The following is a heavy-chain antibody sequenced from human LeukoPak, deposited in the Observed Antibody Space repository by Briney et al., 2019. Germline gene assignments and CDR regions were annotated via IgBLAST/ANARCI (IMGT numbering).Heavy chain of an antibody. J-gene: IGHJ6*02. CDR3: ARDCHDYGGYGGEVGCLHYGMDV. CDR2: ISSGSTYI. Sequence: KTGGSLRLSCAASGFSLGNYGMNWVRQAPGKGLEWVSSISSGSTYIYYADSVKGRFTVSRDNAKNSLFLQMNSLRAEDTAVYYCARDCHDYGGYGGEVGCLHYGMDVWGQGTTVTVSS. V-gene: IGHV3-21*01. D-gene: IGHD4-17*01. CDR1: GFSLGNYG.